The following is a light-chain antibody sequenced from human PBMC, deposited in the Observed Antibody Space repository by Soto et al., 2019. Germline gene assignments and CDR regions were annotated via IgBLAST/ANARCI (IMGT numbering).Light chain of an antibody. Sequence: IVLTKPPGTVALSPREGATLSCRASQSVSGNHLAWYQQKPGQAPRLLIHGASNRATGIPDRFSGSGSGTDFTLTISRLEPGDFAVYYCQQYDSAPNAFGQGPRLEIK. CDR3: QQYDSAPNA. J-gene: IGKJ5*01. CDR2: GAS. V-gene: IGKV3-20*01. CDR1: QSVSGNH.